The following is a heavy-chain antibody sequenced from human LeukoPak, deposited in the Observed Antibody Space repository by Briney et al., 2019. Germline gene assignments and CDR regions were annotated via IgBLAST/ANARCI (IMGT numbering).Heavy chain of an antibody. V-gene: IGHV3-23*01. Sequence: GGSLRLSCAASGFTFSSYAMSWVRQAPGKGLEWVSGISGSGDSTYYADSVKGRFTISRDNSKNTMYLQMNSLRAEDTAVYYCGKDPLNTAMVTPIFDYWGQGTLVTVSS. D-gene: IGHD5-18*01. CDR2: ISGSGDST. CDR1: GFTFSSYA. CDR3: GKDPLNTAMVTPIFDY. J-gene: IGHJ4*02.